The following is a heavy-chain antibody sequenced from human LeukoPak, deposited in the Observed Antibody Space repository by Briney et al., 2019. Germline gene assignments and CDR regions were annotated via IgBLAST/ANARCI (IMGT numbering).Heavy chain of an antibody. D-gene: IGHD3-3*01. V-gene: IGHV4-59*01. CDR1: GGSISSYY. Sequence: SETLSLTCTVSGGSISSYYWSWIRQPPGKGLEWIGYIYYSGSTNYNPSLKSRVTISVDTSKNQFSLKLSSVTAADTAVYYCARAGESYDFWSGYPLGPFDYWGQGTLVTVSS. J-gene: IGHJ4*02. CDR2: IYYSGST. CDR3: ARAGESYDFWSGYPLGPFDY.